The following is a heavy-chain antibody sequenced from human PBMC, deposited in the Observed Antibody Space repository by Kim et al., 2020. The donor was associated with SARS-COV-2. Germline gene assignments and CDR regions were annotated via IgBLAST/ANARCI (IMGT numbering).Heavy chain of an antibody. D-gene: IGHD2-21*02. CDR3: AVPPYCGGDCYWDY. V-gene: IGHV1-69*13. Sequence: SVKVSCKASGGTFSSYAISWVRQAPGQGLEWMGGIIPIFGTANYAQKFQGRVTITADESTSTAYMELSSLRSEDTAVYYCAVPPYCGGDCYWDYWGQGTLVTVSS. J-gene: IGHJ4*02. CDR1: GGTFSSYA. CDR2: IIPIFGTA.